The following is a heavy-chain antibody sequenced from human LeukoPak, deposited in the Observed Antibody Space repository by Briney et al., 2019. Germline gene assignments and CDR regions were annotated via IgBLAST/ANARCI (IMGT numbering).Heavy chain of an antibody. Sequence: PSETLSLTCTVSGGSISSSNYYWGWIRQPPGKGLEWIGNIYYSGSTYYKPSIKTRITISVDTSKNQFSLKLTSVTAADTAVYYCARHASVDGNWPRPLDYWGQGSLVTVSS. D-gene: IGHD6-19*01. CDR3: ARHASVDGNWPRPLDY. J-gene: IGHJ4*02. V-gene: IGHV4-39*01. CDR1: GGSISSSNYY. CDR2: IYYSGST.